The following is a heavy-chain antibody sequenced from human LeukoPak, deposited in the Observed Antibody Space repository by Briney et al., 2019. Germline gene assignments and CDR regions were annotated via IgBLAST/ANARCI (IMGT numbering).Heavy chain of an antibody. CDR2: INHSGST. V-gene: IGHV4-30-2*01. J-gene: IGHJ5*02. D-gene: IGHD2-15*01. Sequence: PSETLSLTCAVSGGSISSGGYSWSWIRQPPGKGLEWIGEINHSGSTNYNPSLKSRVTISVDTSKNQFSLKLSSVTAADTAVYYCARDPLRWVAATQVGWFDPWGQGTLVTVSS. CDR3: ARDPLRWVAATQVGWFDP. CDR1: GGSISSGGYS.